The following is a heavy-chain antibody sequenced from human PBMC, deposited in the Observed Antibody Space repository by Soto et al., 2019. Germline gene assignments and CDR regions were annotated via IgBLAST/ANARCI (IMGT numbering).Heavy chain of an antibody. CDR1: GGSVSSGSYY. CDR3: ARLDTALDY. Sequence: SETLSLTCTVSGGSVSSGSYYWSWIRQPPGKGLEWIGYIYYSGSTSYNPSLKSRVTISQDTSKNQFSLRLRSVTAADTAVYYCARLDTALDYWGQGTLVTSPQ. CDR2: IYYSGST. V-gene: IGHV4-61*01. J-gene: IGHJ4*02. D-gene: IGHD5-18*01.